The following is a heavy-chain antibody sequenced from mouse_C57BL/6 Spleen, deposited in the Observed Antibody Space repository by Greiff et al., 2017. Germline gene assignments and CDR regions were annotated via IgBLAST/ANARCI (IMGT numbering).Heavy chain of an antibody. D-gene: IGHD2-2*01. Sequence: EVQLKEPVAELVRPGASVKLSCTASGFNFKNTYMHWVKQRPEQGLEWIGRIDPANGNTKYAPKFQGKATITADTSSNTAYLQLSSLTSEDTAVYYCARWFSGDYAMDYWGQGTSVTVSS. CDR2: IDPANGNT. J-gene: IGHJ4*01. CDR1: GFNFKNTY. CDR3: ARWFSGDYAMDY. V-gene: IGHV14-3*01.